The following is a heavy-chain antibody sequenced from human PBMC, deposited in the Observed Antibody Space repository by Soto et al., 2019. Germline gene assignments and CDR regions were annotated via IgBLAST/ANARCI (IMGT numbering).Heavy chain of an antibody. D-gene: IGHD6-19*01. CDR1: GDSISGYY. V-gene: IGHV4-4*07. CDR2: IYASGST. J-gene: IGHJ4*01. Sequence: SETLSLTCTVSGDSISGYYWNWIRQPAGKGLEWIGRIYASGSTISNRSLRSRVALSVDTSKNQFSLNLNSVTAADTAMYYCARSGYSSAWYTAFDSWSQGALVSVSS. CDR3: ARSGYSSAWYTAFDS.